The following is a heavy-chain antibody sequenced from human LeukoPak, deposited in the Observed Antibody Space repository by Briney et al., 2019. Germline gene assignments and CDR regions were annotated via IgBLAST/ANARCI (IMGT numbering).Heavy chain of an antibody. CDR3: AREEVPARIDY. J-gene: IGHJ4*02. CDR1: GGSISSHY. CDR2: IYYSGST. V-gene: IGHV4-59*11. Sequence: PSETLSLACTVSGGSISSHYWSLIRQPPGKGLEWIGYIYYSGSTNYNPSLKSRVTISVDTSKNQFSLKLSSVTAADTAVYYCAREEVPARIDYWGQGTLVTVSS. D-gene: IGHD2-2*01.